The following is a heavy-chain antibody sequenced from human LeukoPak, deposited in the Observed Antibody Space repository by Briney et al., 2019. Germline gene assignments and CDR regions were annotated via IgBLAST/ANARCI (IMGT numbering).Heavy chain of an antibody. D-gene: IGHD1-26*01. CDR3: ARSIVGATPFDP. V-gene: IGHV3-23*01. J-gene: IGHJ5*02. CDR1: GFTFSSYA. CDR2: ISGSGGST. Sequence: GGSLRLSCAASGFTFSSYAMSWVRQAPGEGLEWVSAISGSGGSTYYAYSVKGRFSISRDNSKNTLYLQMNSLRAEDTAVYYCARSIVGATPFDPWGQGTLVTVSS.